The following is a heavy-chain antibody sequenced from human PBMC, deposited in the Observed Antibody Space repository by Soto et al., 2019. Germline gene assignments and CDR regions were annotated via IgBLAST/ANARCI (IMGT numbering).Heavy chain of an antibody. V-gene: IGHV1-46*01. CDR1: GYTFTSYY. J-gene: IGHJ6*02. CDR3: AREERQWLVTYYYYGMDV. D-gene: IGHD6-19*01. Sequence: ASVKGSCKTSGYTFTSYYMHWVRQAHGQGLEWMGIINPSGGSTSYAQKFQGRVTMTRDTSTSTVYMELSSLRSEDTAVYYCAREERQWLVTYYYYGMDVWGQGTTVTVSS. CDR2: INPSGGST.